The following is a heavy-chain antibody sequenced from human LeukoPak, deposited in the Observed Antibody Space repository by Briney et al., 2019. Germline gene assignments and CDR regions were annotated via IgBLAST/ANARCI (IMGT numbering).Heavy chain of an antibody. CDR1: GGSTSSYY. D-gene: IGHD3-16*01. CDR3: ARVYAGAFDI. J-gene: IGHJ3*02. Sequence: SETLSLTCTVSGGSTSSYYWSWIRQPPGKGLEWIGYIYYSGSTNYNPSLKSRVTISVDTSKNQFSLKLSSVTAADTAVYYCARVYAGAFDIWGQGTMVTVSS. V-gene: IGHV4-59*01. CDR2: IYYSGST.